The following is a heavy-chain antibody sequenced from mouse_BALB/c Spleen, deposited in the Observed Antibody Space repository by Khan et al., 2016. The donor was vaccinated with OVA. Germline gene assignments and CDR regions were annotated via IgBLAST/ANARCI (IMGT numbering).Heavy chain of an antibody. V-gene: IGHV1S81*02. J-gene: IGHJ3*01. CDR1: GYTFSSYY. D-gene: IGHD3-2*02. CDR3: TRSGYANPCAF. Sequence: QVQLQQSGAELVKPGASVKLSCKASGYTFSSYYMYWVKQRPGQGLEWIGGLNPSNGGTNFNEKFKNKATLTVDKSSTTAYMQLSNLTSEDSAVYYCTRSGYANPCAFWGQGTLVTVSA. CDR2: LNPSNGGT.